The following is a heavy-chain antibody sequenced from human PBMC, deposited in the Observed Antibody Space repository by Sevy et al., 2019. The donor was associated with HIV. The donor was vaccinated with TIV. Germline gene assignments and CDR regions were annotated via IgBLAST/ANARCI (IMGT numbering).Heavy chain of an antibody. D-gene: IGHD5-12*01. CDR1: GYTYNAHY. Sequence: ASVKVSCKASGYTYNAHYLHWVRLAPGQGLEWMGWINPHSGTTNYAQRFQGRVTMTRDTSINTAYMELSSLTSDDTAIYYCARDSGGYSSPINVWGTGTTVTVSS. V-gene: IGHV1-2*02. CDR2: INPHSGTT. J-gene: IGHJ6*04. CDR3: ARDSGGYSSPINV.